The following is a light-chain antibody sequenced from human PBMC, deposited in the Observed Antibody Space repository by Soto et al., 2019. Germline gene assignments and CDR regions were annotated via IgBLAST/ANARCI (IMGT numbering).Light chain of an antibody. CDR1: SSDVGGYNY. CDR3: SSYAGSNNLV. J-gene: IGLJ2*01. Sequence: QLVLTQPPSASGSPGQSVTISCTGTSSDVGGYNYVSWYQQHPGKAPRLMIYEVSKRPSGVSDRLSGSKSGNTASLTVSGLQAEDEADYYCSSYAGSNNLVFGGGTKLTVL. CDR2: EVS. V-gene: IGLV2-8*01.